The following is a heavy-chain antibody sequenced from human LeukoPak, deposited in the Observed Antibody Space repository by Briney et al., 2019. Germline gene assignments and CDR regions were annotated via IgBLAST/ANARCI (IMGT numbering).Heavy chain of an antibody. CDR3: ARDERIAVAGNEGEYYFDY. CDR1: GYTFTSYY. J-gene: IGHJ4*02. Sequence: ASVKVSCKASGYTFTSYYMHWVRQAPGQGLEWMGIINPSGGSTSYAQKFQGRVTMTRDTSTSTVYMELSSLRSEDAAVYYCARDERIAVAGNEGEYYFDYWGQGTLVTVSS. CDR2: INPSGGST. D-gene: IGHD6-19*01. V-gene: IGHV1-46*01.